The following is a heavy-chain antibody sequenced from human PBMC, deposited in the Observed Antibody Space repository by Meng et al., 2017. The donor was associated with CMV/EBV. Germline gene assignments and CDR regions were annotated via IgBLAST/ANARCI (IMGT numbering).Heavy chain of an antibody. CDR3: ARGLRAERRLPFQKNYYYYTMDV. CDR1: AYTFINYE. CDR2: MSPNSGNA. Sequence: ASVKVSCKASAYTFINYEINWVRQATGQGLEWVGWMSPNSGNAAYTQKFQGRVTITRNTSISTAYMELSSLRSEDTAVYYRARGLRAERRLPFQKNYYYYTMDVWGQGTTVTVSS. J-gene: IGHJ6*02. V-gene: IGHV1-8*03. D-gene: IGHD1-1*01.